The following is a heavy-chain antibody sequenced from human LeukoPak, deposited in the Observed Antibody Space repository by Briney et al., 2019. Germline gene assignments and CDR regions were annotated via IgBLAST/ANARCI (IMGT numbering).Heavy chain of an antibody. D-gene: IGHD2-15*01. V-gene: IGHV4-4*07. CDR2: IYTSGNT. Sequence: SETLSLTCTVSGGSISSYYWSWIRQPAGKGLEWIGHIYTSGNTNYNPSLKSRVTMSVDTSNNQFSLKVSSVTAADTAVYYCVRGGSKAAATFDYWGQETLVTVFS. CDR1: GGSISSYY. CDR3: VRGGSKAAATFDY. J-gene: IGHJ4*02.